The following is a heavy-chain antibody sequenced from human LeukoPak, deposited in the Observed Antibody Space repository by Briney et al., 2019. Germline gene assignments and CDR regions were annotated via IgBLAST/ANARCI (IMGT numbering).Heavy chain of an antibody. CDR1: GGSISSSGYY. CDR2: ISYSGST. V-gene: IGHV4-39*01. D-gene: IGHD6-6*01. J-gene: IGHJ4*02. Sequence: PSETLSLTCTVSGGSISSSGYYWGWIRQPPGKGLEWIGSISYSGSTYYTPSLKSRVTISVDTSKNQFSLKLNSVTAADTAVYYCARVLYGTSSPWWYWGQGTLVTVSS. CDR3: ARVLYGTSSPWWY.